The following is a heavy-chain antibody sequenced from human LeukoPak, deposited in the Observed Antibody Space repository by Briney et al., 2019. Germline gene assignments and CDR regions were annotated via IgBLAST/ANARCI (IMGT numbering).Heavy chain of an antibody. CDR3: VKRFKIAAADPGDDY. CDR1: GFTFSSYA. D-gene: IGHD6-13*01. Sequence: GGSLRLSCSASGFTFSSYAMHWVRQAPGKGLEYVSAISSNGGSTYYADSVKGRFTISRGNSKNTLYLQMSSLRAEDTAVYYCVKRFKIAAADPGDDYWGQGTLVTVSS. CDR2: ISSNGGST. V-gene: IGHV3-64D*06. J-gene: IGHJ4*02.